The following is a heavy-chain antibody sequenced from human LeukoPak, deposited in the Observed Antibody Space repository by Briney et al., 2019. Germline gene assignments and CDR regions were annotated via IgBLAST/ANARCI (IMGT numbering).Heavy chain of an antibody. CDR1: GGSVSSDGYY. V-gene: IGHV4-61*08. Sequence: SETLSLTCTVSGGSVSSDGYYWSWIRQPPGKGLEWVGSIYYSGSTNYNPSLKSRVTISVDTSKNQFSLKLSSVTAADTAVYYCARSSLDWLTDDYWGQGTLVTVSS. J-gene: IGHJ4*02. D-gene: IGHD3/OR15-3a*01. CDR2: IYYSGST. CDR3: ARSSLDWLTDDY.